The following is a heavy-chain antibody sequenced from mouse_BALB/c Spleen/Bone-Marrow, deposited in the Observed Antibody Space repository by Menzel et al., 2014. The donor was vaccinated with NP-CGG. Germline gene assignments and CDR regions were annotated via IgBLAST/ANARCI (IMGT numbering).Heavy chain of an antibody. D-gene: IGHD2-4*01. CDR3: ARYKGYYDHDGDYFDY. Sequence: EVKLVESGPGLVKPSQTLSLTCSVTGDSITSGYWNWIRKFPGNKLEYMGYISYSGSTYYNPSLKSRISITRDTSKNQYYLQLNSVTIEDTATYYCARYKGYYDHDGDYFDYWGQGTTLTVSS. CDR1: GDSITSGY. V-gene: IGHV3-8*02. CDR2: ISYSGST. J-gene: IGHJ2*01.